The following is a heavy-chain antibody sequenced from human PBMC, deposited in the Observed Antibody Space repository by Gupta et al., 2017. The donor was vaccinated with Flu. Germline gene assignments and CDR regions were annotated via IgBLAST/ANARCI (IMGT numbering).Heavy chain of an antibody. Sequence: QVQLQESGPGLVKPSQTLSLTCTVSGGSISSGSYYWSWIRQPAGKGLEWIGRIYTSGSTNYNPSLKSRVTISVDTSKNQFSLKLSSVTAADTAVYYCAREKCPEMATISHWGQGTLVTVSS. CDR1: GGSISSGSYY. CDR2: IYTSGST. V-gene: IGHV4-61*02. CDR3: AREKCPEMATISH. D-gene: IGHD5-24*01. J-gene: IGHJ4*02.